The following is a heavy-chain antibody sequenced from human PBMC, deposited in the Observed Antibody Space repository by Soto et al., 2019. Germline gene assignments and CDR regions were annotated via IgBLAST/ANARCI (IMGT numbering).Heavy chain of an antibody. CDR3: AKDPYSSGQGWDFDL. Sequence: EVQLVESGGGLVQPGRSLRLSCAASGFTFDNYAMHWVRQAPGKGLEWVSGISWNSGSIGYADSVKGRFTISRDNAKNSLYLQMNSLRAGDTALYYCAKDPYSSGQGWDFDLWGRGTLVTVSS. J-gene: IGHJ2*01. CDR2: ISWNSGSI. D-gene: IGHD6-19*01. CDR1: GFTFDNYA. V-gene: IGHV3-9*01.